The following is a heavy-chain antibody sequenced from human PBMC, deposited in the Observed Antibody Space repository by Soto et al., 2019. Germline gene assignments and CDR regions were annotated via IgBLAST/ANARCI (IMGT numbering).Heavy chain of an antibody. CDR2: ISSSSSTT. V-gene: IGHV3-48*01. J-gene: IGHJ6*03. D-gene: IGHD3-10*01. CDR3: AALGEGDYYYYYMDV. CDR1: GFTFSSYS. Sequence: GGSLRLSCAASGFTFSSYSMNWVRQAPGKGLEWVSSISSSSSTTYYADSVKGRFTISRDNAKNSLYLQMNSLRAEDTAVYYCAALGEGDYYYYYMDVWGKGTTVTVSS.